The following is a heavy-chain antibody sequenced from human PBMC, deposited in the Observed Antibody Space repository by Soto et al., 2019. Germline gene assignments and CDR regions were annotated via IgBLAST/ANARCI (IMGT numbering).Heavy chain of an antibody. V-gene: IGHV4-4*07. CDR1: GGASSGYY. Sequence: SETLSVTGTVSGGASSGYYWTWIRQPAGKGLEWIGRIYSSGGTKYNPSLKSRVDMSLDMSKNQFSLRLNSVTAADTAVYYCARGQRFSDSFDPWGQGTLVTVSS. CDR2: IYSSGGT. CDR3: ARGQRFSDSFDP. J-gene: IGHJ5*02. D-gene: IGHD3-3*01.